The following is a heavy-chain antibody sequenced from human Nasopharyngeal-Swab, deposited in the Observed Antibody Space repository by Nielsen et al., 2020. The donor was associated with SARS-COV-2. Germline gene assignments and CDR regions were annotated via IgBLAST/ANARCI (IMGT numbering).Heavy chain of an antibody. V-gene: IGHV1-18*01. CDR2: ISAYNGNT. Sequence: ASVKVSCKASGYTFTSYGISWVRQAPGQGLEWMGWISAYNGNTNYAQKLQGRVTMTTDTSTSTAYMELRSLRSADPAVYYCARDDSSNYDFWSGYYTSFDYWAREPWSPSPQ. J-gene: IGHJ4*02. CDR1: GYTFTSYG. D-gene: IGHD3-3*01. CDR3: ARDDSSNYDFWSGYYTSFDY.